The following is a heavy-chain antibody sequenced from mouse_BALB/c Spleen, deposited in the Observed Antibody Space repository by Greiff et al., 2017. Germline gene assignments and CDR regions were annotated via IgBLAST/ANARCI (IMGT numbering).Heavy chain of an antibody. CDR1: GFTFSSYT. CDR3: ARHAGATAHYAMDY. D-gene: IGHD3-1*01. V-gene: IGHV5-12-2*01. CDR2: ISNGGVST. Sequence: EVQLVESGGGLVQPGGSLKLSCAASGFTFSSYTMSWVRQTPEKRLEWVAFISNGGVSTYYPDTVKGRFTISRDNAKSTLYLQMSSLKSEESAMYYCARHAGATAHYAMDYWGQGTSVTGSS. J-gene: IGHJ4*01.